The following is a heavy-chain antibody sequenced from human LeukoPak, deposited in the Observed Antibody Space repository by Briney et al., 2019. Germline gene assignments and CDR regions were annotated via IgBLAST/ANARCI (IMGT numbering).Heavy chain of an antibody. J-gene: IGHJ4*02. Sequence: ASVKVSCKASGYTFTSYYMHWVRQAPGQGLEWMGIINPSGGSTSYAQKFQGRVTMTRDMSTSTVYMELSSLRSEDTAVYYCARDPLDIVVVVAAKPLYYFDYWGQGTLVTVSS. CDR3: ARDPLDIVVVVAAKPLYYFDY. CDR1: GYTFTSYY. V-gene: IGHV1-46*01. D-gene: IGHD2-15*01. CDR2: INPSGGST.